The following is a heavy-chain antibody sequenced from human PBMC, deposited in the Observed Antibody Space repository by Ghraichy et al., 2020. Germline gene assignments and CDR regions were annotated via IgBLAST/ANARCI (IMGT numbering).Heavy chain of an antibody. CDR3: ARPSMVVRFYYYDGMDV. V-gene: IGHV3-48*02. Sequence: GESLNISCVGSGFTLSDYGMNWVRQSPGKGLEWIAYITSRSSRIFYADSVKGRFTISRDNAENSLSLQMNSLRDEDTAVYYCARPSMVVRFYYYDGMDVWGQGTTVTVSS. CDR1: GFTLSDYG. D-gene: IGHD2-15*01. CDR2: ITSRSSRI. J-gene: IGHJ6*02.